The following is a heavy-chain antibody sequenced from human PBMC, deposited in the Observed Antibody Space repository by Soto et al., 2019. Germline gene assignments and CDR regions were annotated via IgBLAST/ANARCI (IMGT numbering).Heavy chain of an antibody. Sequence: PGGSLRLSCAASGFTVSSYVMSWVRKAKGKGLEWVSIITGTGGSTYYADSVKGRFIISRDNSKNTLFLQMNSLRAEDTAIYYCAKGNLVCTNGVCRGGHPMVLTYYFDYWGQGTLVTVSS. CDR1: GFTVSSYV. V-gene: IGHV3-23*01. CDR3: AKGNLVCTNGVCRGGHPMVLTYYFDY. J-gene: IGHJ4*02. CDR2: ITGTGGST. D-gene: IGHD2-8*01.